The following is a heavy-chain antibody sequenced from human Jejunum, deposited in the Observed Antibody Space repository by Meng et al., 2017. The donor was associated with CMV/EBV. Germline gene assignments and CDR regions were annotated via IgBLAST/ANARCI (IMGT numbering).Heavy chain of an antibody. V-gene: IGHV3-30*02. J-gene: IGHJ4*02. CDR3: ASKTGNWNIDY. CDR2: IRSDGSTE. CDR1: GFSFSNYG. D-gene: IGHD1/OR15-1a*01. Sequence: AASGFSFSNYGLHWGRQAPGKGMEWVAFIRSDGSTEFYAESVKGRFTISRDNSKNTLYLQMNSLRADDTAVYYCASKTGNWNIDYWGQGTLVTVSS.